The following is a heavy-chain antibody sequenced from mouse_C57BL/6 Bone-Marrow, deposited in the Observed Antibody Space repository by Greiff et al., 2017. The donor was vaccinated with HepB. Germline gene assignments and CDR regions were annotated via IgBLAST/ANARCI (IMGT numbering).Heavy chain of an antibody. J-gene: IGHJ2*01. D-gene: IGHD1-1*01. CDR2: IHPNSGST. V-gene: IGHV1-64*01. CDR3: ARPYYYGSSYDY. CDR1: GYTFTSYW. Sequence: VQLQQPGAELVKPGASVKLSCKASGYTFTSYWMHWVKQRPGQGLEWIGMIHPNSGSTNYNEKFKSKATLTVDKSSSTAYMQLSSLTSEDSAVYYCARPYYYGSSYDYWGQGTTLTVSS.